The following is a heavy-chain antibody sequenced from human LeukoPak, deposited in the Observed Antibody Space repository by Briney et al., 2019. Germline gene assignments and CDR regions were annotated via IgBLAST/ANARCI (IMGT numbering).Heavy chain of an antibody. CDR2: ISSSSYI. CDR1: GFTFSSYS. D-gene: IGHD3-16*01. J-gene: IGHJ2*01. CDR3: ARDYVRYFDL. Sequence: PGGSLRLSCAASGFTFSSYSMNWVRQAPGKGLEWVSSISSSSYIYYADSVKGGFTISRDNAKNSLYLQMNSLRAEDTAVYYCARDYVRYFDLWGRGTLVTVSS. V-gene: IGHV3-21*01.